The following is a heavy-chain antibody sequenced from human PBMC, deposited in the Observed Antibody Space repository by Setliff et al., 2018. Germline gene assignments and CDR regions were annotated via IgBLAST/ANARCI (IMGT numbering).Heavy chain of an antibody. CDR1: GGSFSSSDDY. CDR2: ISYSGRN. J-gene: IGHJ4*02. V-gene: IGHV4-39*01. D-gene: IGHD6-13*01. CDR3: ARRADYSRSWSYYFDC. Sequence: SETLSLTCNVSGGSFSSSDDYWGWIRQPPGKGPEWLGSISYSGRNHYSPSLKSRVTIFADTSKNQFSLLLNSVTAADTAVYFCARRADYSRSWSYYFDCWGQGTLVTVSS.